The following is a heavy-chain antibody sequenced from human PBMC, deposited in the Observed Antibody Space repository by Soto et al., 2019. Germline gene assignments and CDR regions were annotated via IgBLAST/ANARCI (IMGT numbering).Heavy chain of an antibody. J-gene: IGHJ6*02. V-gene: IGHV4-39*01. CDR1: GGSISSSSYY. CDR2: IYYSGST. D-gene: IGHD6-19*01. CDR3: ARHAYSSGFFGPYYYYYGMDV. Sequence: SETLSLTCTVSGGSISSSSYYWGWIRQPPGKGLEWIGSIYYSGSTYYNPSLKSRVTISVDTSRNQFSLKLSSVTAADTAVYYCARHAYSSGFFGPYYYYYGMDVWGQGTTVTVSS.